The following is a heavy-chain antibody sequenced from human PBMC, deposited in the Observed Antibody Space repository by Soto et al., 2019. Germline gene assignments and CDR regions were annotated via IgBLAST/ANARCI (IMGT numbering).Heavy chain of an antibody. CDR2: IYYSGST. D-gene: IGHD2-2*01. V-gene: IGHV4-30-4*08. J-gene: IGHJ4*02. Sequence: PSETLSLTCTVSGGSISSGGYYWSWIRQHPGKGLEWIGYIYYSGSTYYNPSLKSRVTISIDTSKNQFSLKLTSVTAADTAVYYCARSTSPYFFDDWGQGTLVTVSS. CDR1: GGSISSGGYY. CDR3: ARSTSPYFFDD.